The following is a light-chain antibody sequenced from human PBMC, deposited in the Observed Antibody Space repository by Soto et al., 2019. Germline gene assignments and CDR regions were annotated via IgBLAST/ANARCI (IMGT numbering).Light chain of an antibody. CDR3: SLYTVKGTPHVV. CDR1: SSDVGGYKF. V-gene: IGLV2-14*01. CDR2: EVS. J-gene: IGLJ2*01. Sequence: QSALTQPASVSGSPGQSITISCTGTSSDVGGYKFVSWYQQHPGKVPKLLIYEVSNRPSGVSDRFSASKSGNTASLTISGLQAEDEADYYCSLYTVKGTPHVVFGGGTKVTVL.